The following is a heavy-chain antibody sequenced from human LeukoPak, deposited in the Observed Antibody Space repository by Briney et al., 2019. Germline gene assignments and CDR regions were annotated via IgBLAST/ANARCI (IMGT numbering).Heavy chain of an antibody. Sequence: GXXRLSXAASGFTFSGYAMSWIRQAPGKGLEWVSAISGSGGSTYYADSVKGRFTISRDNSKNTLYLQMNSLRAEDTAVYYCANPRGPSAFDIWGQGTMVTVSS. CDR1: GFTFSGYA. J-gene: IGHJ3*02. CDR3: ANPRGPSAFDI. D-gene: IGHD3-16*01. V-gene: IGHV3-23*01. CDR2: ISGSGGST.